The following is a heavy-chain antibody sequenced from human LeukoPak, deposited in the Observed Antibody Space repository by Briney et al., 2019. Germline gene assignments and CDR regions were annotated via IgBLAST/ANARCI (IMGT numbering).Heavy chain of an antibody. V-gene: IGHV4-31*03. CDR3: ARQPPYYDSSGYPNYYYYGMDV. CDR2: IYYSGST. CDR1: GGSITSGGYY. J-gene: IGHJ6*02. Sequence: SETLSLTCTVSGGSITSGGYYWSWIRQHPGKGLEWIGYIYYSGSTYYNPSLKSRVTISVDTSKNQFSLKLSSVTAADTAVYYCARQPPYYDSSGYPNYYYYGMDVWGQGTTVTVSS. D-gene: IGHD3-22*01.